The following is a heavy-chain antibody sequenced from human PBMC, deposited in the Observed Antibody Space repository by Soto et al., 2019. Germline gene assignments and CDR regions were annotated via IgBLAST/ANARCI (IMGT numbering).Heavy chain of an antibody. D-gene: IGHD1-26*01. J-gene: IGHJ6*03. CDR2: IYYSGST. V-gene: IGHV4-59*01. Sequence: ETLSLTCTVSGGSISSYYWSWIRQPPGKGLEWIGYIYYSGSTNYNPSLKSRVTISVDTSKNQFSLKLSSVTAADTAVYYCARGVGSYYYYYYMDVWGKGTTVTVSS. CDR3: ARGVGSYYYYYYMDV. CDR1: GGSISSYY.